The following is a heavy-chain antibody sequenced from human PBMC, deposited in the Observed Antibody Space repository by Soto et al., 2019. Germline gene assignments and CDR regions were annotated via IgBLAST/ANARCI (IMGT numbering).Heavy chain of an antibody. J-gene: IGHJ4*02. CDR1: GFTFSDHY. CDR3: ARVWGAGPFDY. D-gene: IGHD3-10*01. V-gene: IGHV3-72*01. CDR2: TRNKANSYAT. Sequence: EVQLVESGGGLVQPGGSLRLSCAASGFTFSDHYMDWVRQAPGKGLEWVGRTRNKANSYATEYAASVKGRFTISRDDSKNSLSLQMNSLKTEDSAVYYCARVWGAGPFDYWGQGTLVTVSS.